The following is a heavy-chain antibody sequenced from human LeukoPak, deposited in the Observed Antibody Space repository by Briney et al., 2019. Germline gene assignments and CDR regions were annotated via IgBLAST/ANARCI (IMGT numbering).Heavy chain of an antibody. Sequence: PGGSLRLSCAASGFTFSSYGMHWVRQAPGKGLEWVAFIRYDGSNKYYADSVKGRFTISRDNSKNTLYLQMNSLRAEDTAVYYCANTYYYGSGSYYPCGFWGQGTLVTVSS. CDR2: IRYDGSNK. D-gene: IGHD3-10*01. CDR3: ANTYYYGSGSYYPCGF. V-gene: IGHV3-30*02. J-gene: IGHJ4*02. CDR1: GFTFSSYG.